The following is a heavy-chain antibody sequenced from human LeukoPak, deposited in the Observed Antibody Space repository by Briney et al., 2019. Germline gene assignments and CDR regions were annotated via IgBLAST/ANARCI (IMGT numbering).Heavy chain of an antibody. D-gene: IGHD5-18*01. Sequence: KPSETLSLTCAVSGGSISSNNWWIWVRQSPEKGLEWIGEIYHDGSTNYNPPLKSRVTISMDKSKNQLSLKLNFVTAADTAVYYCARDRGGYTYSHDYWGQGTLVTVSS. CDR3: ARDRGGYTYSHDY. CDR2: IYHDGST. J-gene: IGHJ4*02. CDR1: GGSISSNNW. V-gene: IGHV4-4*02.